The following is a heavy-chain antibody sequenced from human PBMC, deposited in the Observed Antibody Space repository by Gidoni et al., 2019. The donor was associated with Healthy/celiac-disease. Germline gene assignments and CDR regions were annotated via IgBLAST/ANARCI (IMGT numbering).Heavy chain of an antibody. V-gene: IGHV3-74*01. CDR2: INSDGSST. Sequence: LVWVSRINSDGSSTSYADSVKGRFTISRDNAKNTLYLQMNSLRAEDTAVYYCARDRIAVAGTLDPWGQGTLVTVSS. D-gene: IGHD6-19*01. CDR3: ARDRIAVAGTLDP. J-gene: IGHJ5*02.